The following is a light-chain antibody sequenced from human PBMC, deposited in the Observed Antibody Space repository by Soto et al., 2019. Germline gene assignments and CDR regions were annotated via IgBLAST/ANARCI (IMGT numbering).Light chain of an antibody. CDR3: QSYDSSLRAAL. Sequence: LPGRAPKLLVCCNYHPRSGAPHWFSGSKSVTAASLAITGLQAEDEADYYCQSYDSSLRAALFGGGTRLTVL. V-gene: IGLV1-40*01. CDR2: CNY. J-gene: IGLJ2*01.